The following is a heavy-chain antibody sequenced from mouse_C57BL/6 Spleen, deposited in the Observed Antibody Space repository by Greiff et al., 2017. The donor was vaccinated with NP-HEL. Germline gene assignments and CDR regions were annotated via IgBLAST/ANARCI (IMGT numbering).Heavy chain of an antibody. Sequence: VQLQQSGPELVKPGASVKIPCKASGYTFTDYNMDWVKQSHGKSLEWIGDINPNNGGTIYNQKFKGKPTLTVDKSSSTAYMELRSLTSEDTAVYYCARRYGSSYWYFDVWGTGTTVTVSS. CDR1: GYTFTDYN. J-gene: IGHJ1*03. D-gene: IGHD1-1*01. V-gene: IGHV1-18*01. CDR3: ARRYGSSYWYFDV. CDR2: INPNNGGT.